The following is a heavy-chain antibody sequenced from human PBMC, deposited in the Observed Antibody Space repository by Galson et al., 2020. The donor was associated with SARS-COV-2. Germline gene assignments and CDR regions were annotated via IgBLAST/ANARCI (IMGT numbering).Heavy chain of an antibody. D-gene: IGHD4-17*01. CDR1: GFTFSRYA. CDR2: IIGGGSST. CDR3: AKDRGNDYGDQLDF. V-gene: IGHV3-23*01. J-gene: IGHJ4*02. Sequence: GGSLRLSCAASGFTFSRYAMAWVRQAPGKGLEWVSAIIGGGSSTYYADSAKGRFTISRDISQNTVYLQMSSLRAEDTAVYYCAKDRGNDYGDQLDFWGKGTQVTVSA.